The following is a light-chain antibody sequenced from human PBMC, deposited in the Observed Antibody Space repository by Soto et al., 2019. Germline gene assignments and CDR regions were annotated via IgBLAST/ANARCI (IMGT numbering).Light chain of an antibody. V-gene: IGLV2-8*01. CDR3: SLYAGSNNLL. CDR2: EVS. CDR1: NSDVGGYNF. Sequence: QSALTQPPSASGSPGQSVTISCTGTNSDVGGYNFVSWYQQHPGKAPKLMIYEVSKRPSGVPDRFSGSKSGNTASLTVSGLQAEDEADYYCSLYAGSNNLLFGGGTKLTVL. J-gene: IGLJ2*01.